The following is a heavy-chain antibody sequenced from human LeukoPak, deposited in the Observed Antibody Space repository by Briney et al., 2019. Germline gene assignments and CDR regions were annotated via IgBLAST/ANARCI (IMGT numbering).Heavy chain of an antibody. D-gene: IGHD2-2*01. CDR3: ARDSVELNCSSTSCYSV. J-gene: IGHJ4*02. CDR2: IYSGGST. Sequence: PGGSLRLSCAASGFTVSSNYVSWVRQAPGKGLEWVSVIYSGGSTYYADSVKGRFTISRHNSKNTLYLQMNSLRAEDTAVYYCARDSVELNCSSTSCYSVWGQGTLVTVSS. CDR1: GFTVSSNY. V-gene: IGHV3-53*04.